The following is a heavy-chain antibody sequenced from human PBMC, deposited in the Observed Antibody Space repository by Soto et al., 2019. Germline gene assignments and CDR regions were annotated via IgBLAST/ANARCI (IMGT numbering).Heavy chain of an antibody. CDR1: GGSISSYY. D-gene: IGHD6-13*01. CDR3: ARAGSSSWYVPPFWFDP. Sequence: SETLSITCTVSGGSISSYYWSWIRQPPGKGLEWIGYIYYSGSTNYNPSLKSRVTISVDTSKNQFSLKLSSVTAADTAVYYCARAGSSSWYVPPFWFDPWGQGTLVTVSS. V-gene: IGHV4-59*01. J-gene: IGHJ5*02. CDR2: IYYSGST.